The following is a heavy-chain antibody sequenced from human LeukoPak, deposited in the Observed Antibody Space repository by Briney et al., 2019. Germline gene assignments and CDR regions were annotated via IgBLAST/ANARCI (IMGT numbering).Heavy chain of an antibody. CDR1: GFTFSSYS. D-gene: IGHD1-26*01. V-gene: IGHV3-48*04. CDR3: AREKLPNSGSSYFDY. J-gene: IGHJ4*02. Sequence: GGSLRLSCAASGFTFSSYSMNWVRQAPGKGLEWVSYISSSSSTIYYADSVKGRFTISRDNAKNSLYLQMNSLRAEDTAVYYCAREKLPNSGSSYFDYWGQGTLVTVSS. CDR2: ISSSSSTI.